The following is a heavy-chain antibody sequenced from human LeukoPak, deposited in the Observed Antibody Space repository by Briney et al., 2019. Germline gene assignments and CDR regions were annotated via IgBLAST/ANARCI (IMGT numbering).Heavy chain of an antibody. CDR2: INPNSGGT. D-gene: IGHD1-26*01. CDR3: ARGGLKWEPHKNWFDP. Sequence: ASVKVSCKASGYTFTGYYMHWVRQAPGQGLEWMGWINPNSGGTNYAQKFQGRVTMTRDTSISTAYMEPSRLRSDDTAVYYCARGGLKWEPHKNWFDPWGQGTLVTVSS. V-gene: IGHV1-2*02. J-gene: IGHJ5*02. CDR1: GYTFTGYY.